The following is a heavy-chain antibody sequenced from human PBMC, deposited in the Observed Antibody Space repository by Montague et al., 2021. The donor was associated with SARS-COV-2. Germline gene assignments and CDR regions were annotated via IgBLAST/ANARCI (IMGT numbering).Heavy chain of an antibody. D-gene: IGHD6-19*01. CDR2: IDWDDDK. CDR3: AREYSSGVYFDY. J-gene: IGHJ4*02. CDR1: GFSLSTSGMC. Sequence: PALVKPTQTLTLTCTFSGFSLSTSGMCVSWIRQPPGKALEWLARIDWDDDKYYSTSLKTRLTISKDTSKNQVVLIMTNMDPVDTATYYCAREYSSGVYFDYWGQGTLVTVSS. V-gene: IGHV2-70*11.